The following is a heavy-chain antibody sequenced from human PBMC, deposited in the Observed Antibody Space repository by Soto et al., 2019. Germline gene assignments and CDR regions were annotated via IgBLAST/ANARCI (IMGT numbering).Heavy chain of an antibody. D-gene: IGHD6-13*01. CDR3: ARFSSSWYGRIDY. CDR2: IWYDGSNK. J-gene: IGHJ4*02. V-gene: IGHV3-33*01. CDR1: GFTFSSYG. Sequence: QVQLAESGGGVVQPGRSLRLSCAASGFTFSSYGMHWVRQAPGKGLEWVAVIWYDGSNKYYADSVKGRFTISRDNSKNTLYLQMNSLRAEDTAVYFCARFSSSWYGRIDYWGQGTLVTVSS.